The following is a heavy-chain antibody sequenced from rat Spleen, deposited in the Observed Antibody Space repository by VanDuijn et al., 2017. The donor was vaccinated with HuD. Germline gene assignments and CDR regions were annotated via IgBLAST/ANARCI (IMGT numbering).Heavy chain of an antibody. J-gene: IGHJ2*01. Sequence: EVQLVESGGGLVQPGRSLKLSCAASGFTFSDYNMAWVRQAPKKGLEWVATISYDGSSTYYRDSVNGRFTISRDNAKSTLYLQMDSLRSEDTATYYCARHAVYFDGYYHPFDYWGQGVMVTVSS. D-gene: IGHD1-12*03. CDR3: ARHAVYFDGYYHPFDY. V-gene: IGHV5-7*01. CDR1: GFTFSDYN. CDR2: ISYDGSST.